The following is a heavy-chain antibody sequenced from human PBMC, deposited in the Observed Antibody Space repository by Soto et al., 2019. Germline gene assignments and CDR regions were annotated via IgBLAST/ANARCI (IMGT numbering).Heavy chain of an antibody. CDR3: ARRGLNDPFAH. Sequence: SETLSLTCTVSGASINISGYYWGWIRQSPGKGLEWIGSVSYVGSTYYNPSVKSRLSMSVDTSKNQFSLQLRSVTAADTAMYYCARRGLNDPFAHWGQGILVTVSS. CDR1: GASINISGYY. V-gene: IGHV4-39*01. CDR2: VSYVGST. D-gene: IGHD1-1*01. J-gene: IGHJ5*02.